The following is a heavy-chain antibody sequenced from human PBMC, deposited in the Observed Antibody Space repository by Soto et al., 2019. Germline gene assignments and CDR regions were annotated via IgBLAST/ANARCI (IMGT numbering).Heavy chain of an antibody. CDR3: ARPRWKDGIK. Sequence: SETLSLTCAVSGYSISSGYYWGWIRQPPGKGLAWIGSIYHSGSTYYNPSLKSRVTISVDTSKNQFSLKLSSVTAADTAVYYCARPRWKDGIKWGRGILVTVSS. CDR2: IYHSGST. J-gene: IGHJ4*02. D-gene: IGHD1-20*01. CDR1: GYSISSGYY. V-gene: IGHV4-38-2*01.